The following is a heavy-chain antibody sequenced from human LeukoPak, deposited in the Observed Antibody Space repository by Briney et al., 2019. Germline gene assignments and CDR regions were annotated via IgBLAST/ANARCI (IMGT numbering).Heavy chain of an antibody. V-gene: IGHV3-7*02. CDR3: ARLRKGGYYEN. Sequence: GGSLKLSCAASGFMFSDYGMHWVRQAPGKGLEWVANIKANGSEKYCVDSVKGRFTISRDNAKNSLYLQMNSLRADDTAVYYCARLRKGGYYENWGQGTLVTVSS. J-gene: IGHJ4*02. CDR2: IKANGSEK. CDR1: GFMFSDYG. D-gene: IGHD1-26*01.